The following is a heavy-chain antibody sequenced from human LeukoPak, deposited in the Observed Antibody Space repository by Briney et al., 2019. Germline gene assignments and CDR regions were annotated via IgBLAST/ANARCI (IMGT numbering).Heavy chain of an antibody. J-gene: IGHJ4*02. CDR2: IWNAGTNT. Sequence: GGSLRLSCAASGFSFSTYGMHWVRRAPGKGLEWVALIWNAGTNTYYADSVKGRFTISRDNSKNTLYLQVNSLRAEDTAVYYCAGDTPPGGDYYFDYWGQGTLVIVSS. CDR1: GFSFSTYG. CDR3: AGDTPPGGDYYFDY. D-gene: IGHD3-16*01. V-gene: IGHV3-33*01.